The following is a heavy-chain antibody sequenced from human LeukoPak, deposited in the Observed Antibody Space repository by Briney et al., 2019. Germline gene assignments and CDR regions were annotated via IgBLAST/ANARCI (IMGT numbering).Heavy chain of an antibody. V-gene: IGHV1-2*02. J-gene: IGHJ4*02. CDR2: INPNSGAT. CDR3: TLYNH. Sequence: ASVKVSCKASGYTFTGHDLHWVRQAPGQRLEWVGWINPNSGATHYVQKFQGRVTMTRDTSINTAYMEVSSLGTDDTAVYYCTLYNHWGQGTRVTVSS. D-gene: IGHD5-24*01. CDR1: GYTFTGHD.